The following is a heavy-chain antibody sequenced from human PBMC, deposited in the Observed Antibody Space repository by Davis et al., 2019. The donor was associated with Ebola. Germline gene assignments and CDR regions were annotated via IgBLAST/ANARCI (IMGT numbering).Heavy chain of an antibody. V-gene: IGHV4-59*08. Sequence: MPSETLSLTCTVSGGSISSYYWSWIRQPPGKGLEWIGYIYYSGSTNYNPSLKSRVTISVDTSKNQFSLNLSSATAADTAVYYCARFGSIAVARFDYWGQGTLVTVSS. CDR3: ARFGSIAVARFDY. CDR2: IYYSGST. J-gene: IGHJ4*02. CDR1: GGSISSYY. D-gene: IGHD6-19*01.